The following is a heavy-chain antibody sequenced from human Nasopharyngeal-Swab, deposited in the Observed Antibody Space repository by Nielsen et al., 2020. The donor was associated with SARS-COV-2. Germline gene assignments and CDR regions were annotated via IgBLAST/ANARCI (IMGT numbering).Heavy chain of an antibody. V-gene: IGHV2-5*02. CDR3: ARAVYYYDSSGYFHYFDY. D-gene: IGHD3-22*01. J-gene: IGHJ4*02. CDR1: GFSLSTSGVG. CDR2: IYWDDDK. Sequence: SGPTLVNPTQTLTLTCTFSGFSLSTSGVGVGWIRQPPGKALEWLALIYWDDDKRYSPSLKSRLTITKDTSKNQVVLTMTNMDPVDTATYYCARAVYYYDSSGYFHYFDYWGQGTLVTVSS.